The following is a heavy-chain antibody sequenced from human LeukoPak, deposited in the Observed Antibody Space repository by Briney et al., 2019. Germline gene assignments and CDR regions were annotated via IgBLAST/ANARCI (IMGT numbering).Heavy chain of an antibody. Sequence: PSETLSLTCTVSGGSISSSSYYWGWIRQPPGKGLEWIGSIYYSGSTYYNPSLKSRVTISVDTSKNQFSLKLSSVTAADTAVYYCARAMPGIAAALDYYFDYWGQGTLVTVSS. CDR1: GGSISSSSYY. CDR3: ARAMPGIAAALDYYFDY. CDR2: IYYSGST. D-gene: IGHD6-13*01. V-gene: IGHV4-39*07. J-gene: IGHJ4*02.